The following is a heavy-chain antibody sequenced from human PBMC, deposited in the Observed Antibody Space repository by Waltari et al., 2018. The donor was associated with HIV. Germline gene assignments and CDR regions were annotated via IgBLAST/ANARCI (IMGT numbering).Heavy chain of an antibody. CDR3: SRQHDSSGYYTRGLFYFDY. J-gene: IGHJ4*02. CDR2: IRTKTYGGTT. Sequence: EVQLVESGGTLVQPGRSLRLSCSTSGFTFGDFAIIWVRQAPGKGLEWVGLIRTKTYGGTTEDAASVKGRFSISRDDSKSIAYLQMNSLKTEDTAVYFCSRQHDSSGYYTRGLFYFDYWGQGNLVTVSS. CDR1: GFTFGDFA. D-gene: IGHD3-22*01. V-gene: IGHV3-49*04.